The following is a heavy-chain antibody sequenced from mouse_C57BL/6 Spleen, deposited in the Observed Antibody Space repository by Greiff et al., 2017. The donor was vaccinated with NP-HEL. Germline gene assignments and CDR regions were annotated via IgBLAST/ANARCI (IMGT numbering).Heavy chain of an antibody. D-gene: IGHD1-1*01. CDR3: ARAPSITTVGAGDWYFDV. CDR2: IRNKANGYTT. CDR1: GFTFTDYY. Sequence: DVKLVESGGGLVQPGGSLSLSCAASGFTFTDYYMSWVRQPPGKALEWLGFIRNKANGYTTEYSASVKGRFTISRDNSQSILYLQMNALRAEDSATYDCARAPSITTVGAGDWYFDVWGTGTTVTVSS. V-gene: IGHV7-3*01. J-gene: IGHJ1*03.